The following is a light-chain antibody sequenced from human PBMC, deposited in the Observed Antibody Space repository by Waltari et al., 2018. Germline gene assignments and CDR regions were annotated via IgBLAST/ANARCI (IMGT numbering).Light chain of an antibody. Sequence: QSVLTQPPSASGTPGQRVTISCSGSSSNIGSNVVTWYQQRPGTAPKLLIYSNSQRPSGVPDRFSGSKSGTSASRAISGLRSADEADYYCAAWDDGLNGYVFGIGTTVTVL. CDR3: AAWDDGLNGYV. CDR2: SNS. J-gene: IGLJ1*01. V-gene: IGLV1-44*01. CDR1: SSNIGSNV.